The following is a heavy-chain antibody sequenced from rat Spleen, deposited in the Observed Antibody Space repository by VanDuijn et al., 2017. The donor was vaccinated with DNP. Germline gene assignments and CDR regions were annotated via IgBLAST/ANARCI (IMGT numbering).Heavy chain of an antibody. V-gene: IGHV5-7*01. CDR3: AGGSGTYYWYFDF. CDR2: INTDGFTT. CDR1: GFTFNDYN. Sequence: EVQLVESGGGLVQPGRSLKLSCAASGFTFNDYNMAWVRQAPKKGLEWVASINTDGFTTYYPDSVMGRFTISRDNAKNTLYLQMNSLRSEDTATYYWAGGSGTYYWYFDFWGPGTMVTVSS. D-gene: IGHD4-4*01. J-gene: IGHJ1*01.